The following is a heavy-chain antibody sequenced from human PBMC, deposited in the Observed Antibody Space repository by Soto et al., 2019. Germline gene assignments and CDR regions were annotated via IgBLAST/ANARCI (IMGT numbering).Heavy chain of an antibody. CDR1: GGSVSIGSHY. J-gene: IGHJ4*02. V-gene: IGHV4-61*01. Sequence: PSETLSLTCTVSGGSVSIGSHYWSWIRQPPGKGLEWIAYIYHSGSTDYNPSLKSRVSISVDLSKNQFSLSLDSVTAADTAVYFCARDFAYFDSWGQGTLVTVSS. CDR3: ARDFAYFDS. CDR2: IYHSGST. D-gene: IGHD3-3*01.